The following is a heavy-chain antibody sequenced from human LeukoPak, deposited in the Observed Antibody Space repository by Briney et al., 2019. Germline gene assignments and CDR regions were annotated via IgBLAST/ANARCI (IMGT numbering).Heavy chain of an antibody. V-gene: IGHV1-24*01. CDR3: ATASPYYYDSSGYLVAFDI. CDR2: FDPEDGET. J-gene: IGHJ3*02. Sequence: GASVKVSCKVSGYTLTELSMHWVRQAPGKGLEWMGGFDPEDGETIYAQKFQGRVTMTEDTSTDTAYMELSSLRSEDTAVYYCATASPYYYDSSGYLVAFDIWGQGTMVTVSS. D-gene: IGHD3-22*01. CDR1: GYTLTELS.